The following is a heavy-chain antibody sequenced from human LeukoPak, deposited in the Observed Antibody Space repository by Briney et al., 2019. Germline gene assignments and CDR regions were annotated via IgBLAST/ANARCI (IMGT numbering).Heavy chain of an antibody. CDR1: EFIFSNYD. CDR3: ARARGAFCGGDCYSESYYFDY. J-gene: IGHJ4*02. Sequence: GGSLRLSCAASEFIFSNYDMNWVRQAPGKGLERLSYISSSGSTIYYADSVKGRFTISRDNAKNSLYLQMNSLRAEDTAVYYCARARGAFCGGDCYSESYYFDYWGQGTLVTVSS. V-gene: IGHV3-48*03. D-gene: IGHD2-21*02. CDR2: ISSSGSTI.